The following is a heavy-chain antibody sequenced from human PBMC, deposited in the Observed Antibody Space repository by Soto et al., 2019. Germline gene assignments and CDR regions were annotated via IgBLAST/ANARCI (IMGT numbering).Heavy chain of an antibody. D-gene: IGHD4-17*01. CDR3: ALHLTAVGDFDD. Sequence: QITLKESGPTLVKPTQTRTLTCTFSGFSLSTTGVAVGWIRQPPGKALEWLALVYWDDDKLYSPSLKSRLTITKDTSKNQVVLTMPNMDPVDAATYYCALHLTAVGDFDDWGQGTLVTVSS. CDR1: GFSLSTTGVA. J-gene: IGHJ4*02. V-gene: IGHV2-5*02. CDR2: VYWDDDK.